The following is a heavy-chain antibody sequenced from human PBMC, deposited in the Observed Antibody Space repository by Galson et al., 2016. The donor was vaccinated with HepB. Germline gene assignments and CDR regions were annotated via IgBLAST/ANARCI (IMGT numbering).Heavy chain of an antibody. V-gene: IGHV4-59*01. CDR3: ARNGDGIAVAGTGAFDI. Sequence: ETLSLTCTISGGSISNYYWSWIRQPPGKRLDWTGYIHYSGSTDYNPSLKSRVIISVDTSKNQFSLRLTSVTAADTAVYYCARNGDGIAVAGTGAFDIWGQGTMVTVSS. CDR2: IHYSGST. J-gene: IGHJ3*02. CDR1: GGSISNYY. D-gene: IGHD6-19*01.